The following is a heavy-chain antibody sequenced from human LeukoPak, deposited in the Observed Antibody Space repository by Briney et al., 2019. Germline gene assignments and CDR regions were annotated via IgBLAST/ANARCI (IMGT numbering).Heavy chain of an antibody. V-gene: IGHV3-23*01. Sequence: GGSLRLSCTASGFTFTSYAMNWVRQAQGKGLEWVSSTSAGGSGSYPNYSDSVQGRFTISRDNSKNTLYLQMNSLRAEDMAVYYCTKIAGDYDYVWGSYRYSPADYWGQGTLVTVSS. D-gene: IGHD3-16*02. CDR3: TKIAGDYDYVWGSYRYSPADY. CDR2: TSAGGSGSYP. J-gene: IGHJ4*02. CDR1: GFTFTSYA.